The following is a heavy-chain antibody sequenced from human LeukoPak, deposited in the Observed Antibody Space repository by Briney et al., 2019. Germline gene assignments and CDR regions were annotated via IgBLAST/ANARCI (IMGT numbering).Heavy chain of an antibody. V-gene: IGHV1-69*13. J-gene: IGHJ4*02. Sequence: ASVKVSCKASGGTFSSYAISWVRQAPGQGLEWMGGIIPIFGTANYAQKFQGRVTITADESTSTAYMELSSLRSEDTAVYYCARDGFNYDSSALFDYWGQGTLVTVSS. CDR2: IIPIFGTA. D-gene: IGHD3-22*01. CDR1: GGTFSSYA. CDR3: ARDGFNYDSSALFDY.